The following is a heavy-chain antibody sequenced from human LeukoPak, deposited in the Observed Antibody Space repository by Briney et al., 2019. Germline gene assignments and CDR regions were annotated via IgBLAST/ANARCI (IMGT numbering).Heavy chain of an antibody. CDR1: GYTFTSYY. CDR2: INPSGGST. J-gene: IGHJ4*02. V-gene: IGHV1-46*01. CDR3: ARGDIVVVPASVPQDY. Sequence: GASVKVSCKASGYTFTSYYMHWVRQAPGQGLEWMGIINPSGGSTSYAQKFQGRVTMTRDTSTSTVYMELSSLRSEDTAVYYCARGDIVVVPASVPQDYWGQGTLVTVSS. D-gene: IGHD2-2*01.